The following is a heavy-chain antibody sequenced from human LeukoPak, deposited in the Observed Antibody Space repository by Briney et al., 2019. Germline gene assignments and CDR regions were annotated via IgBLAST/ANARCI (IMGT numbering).Heavy chain of an antibody. CDR3: ARGGGVLLWFGETREGFDS. Sequence: NPSETLSLTCTVSGGSISGYYWSWIRQPPGKGLEWIGYIYYSGSTNYNPSLKSRVTISVDTSKNQFSLNLSSVTAADTAAYYCARGGGVLLWFGETREGFDSWGQGTLVTVSS. V-gene: IGHV4-59*01. CDR1: GGSISGYY. D-gene: IGHD3-10*01. CDR2: IYYSGST. J-gene: IGHJ5*01.